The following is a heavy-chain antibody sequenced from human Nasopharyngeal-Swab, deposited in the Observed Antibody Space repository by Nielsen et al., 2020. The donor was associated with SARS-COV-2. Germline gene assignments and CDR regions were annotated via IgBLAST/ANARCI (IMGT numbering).Heavy chain of an antibody. CDR2: IYYSGST. V-gene: IGHV4-61*01. CDR1: GCSVSSGSYY. Sequence: SETLSLTCTVSGCSVSSGSYYWSWIRQPPGKGLEWIGYIYYSGSTNYNPSLKSRVTISVDTSKNQFSLKLSSVTAADTAVYYCARVSYYYGSGSYYKYFDYWGQGTLVTVSS. D-gene: IGHD3-10*01. CDR3: ARVSYYYGSGSYYKYFDY. J-gene: IGHJ4*02.